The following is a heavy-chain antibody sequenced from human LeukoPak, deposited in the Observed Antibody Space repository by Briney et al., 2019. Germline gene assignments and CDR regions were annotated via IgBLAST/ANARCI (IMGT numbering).Heavy chain of an antibody. D-gene: IGHD6-19*01. J-gene: IGHJ1*01. CDR3: ARELGSGWSTLEYFQH. Sequence: GGSLSLSCAASGFTFSSYVMHGVRQAPGKGLEGVAVIWYNGSKKYYADSVKGRFTISRDNSKNTLYLQMNSLRAKDTAVYYCARELGSGWSTLEYFQHWGQGTLVTVSS. CDR1: GFTFSSYV. CDR2: IWYNGSKK. V-gene: IGHV3-33*01.